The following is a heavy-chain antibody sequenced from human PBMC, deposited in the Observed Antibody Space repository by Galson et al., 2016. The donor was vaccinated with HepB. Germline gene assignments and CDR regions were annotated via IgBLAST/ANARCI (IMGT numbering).Heavy chain of an antibody. CDR2: IWCDGSNK. J-gene: IGHJ6*02. Sequence: SLRLSCAASGFTFSSYGMHWVRQAPGKGLKWVAVIWCDGSNKQFADSVKGRFTISRDNSRNTVYLQMNSQRAEDTAVYYCARGDYGAYSPFGMDVWGQGTTVTVSS. CDR3: ARGDYGAYSPFGMDV. D-gene: IGHD4-17*01. CDR1: GFTFSSYG. V-gene: IGHV3-33*01.